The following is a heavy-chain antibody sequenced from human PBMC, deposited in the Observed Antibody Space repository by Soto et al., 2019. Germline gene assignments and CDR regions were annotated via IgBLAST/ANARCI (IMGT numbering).Heavy chain of an antibody. D-gene: IGHD2-2*01. J-gene: IGHJ3*02. CDR1: GFTFSSDG. CDR2: ISGSGGST. V-gene: IGHV3-23*01. CDR3: AKDFGFQLPYDAFDI. Sequence: EGSLILSWAASGFTFSSDGMSWVRQAPGKGLEWVSAISGSGGSTYYADSVKGRFTISRDNSKNTLYLQMNSLRAEDTAVYYCAKDFGFQLPYDAFDIWGQGTMVTV.